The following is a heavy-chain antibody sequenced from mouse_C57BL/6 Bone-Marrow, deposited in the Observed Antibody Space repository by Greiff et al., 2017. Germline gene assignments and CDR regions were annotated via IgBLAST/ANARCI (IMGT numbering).Heavy chain of an antibody. CDR1: GYTFTSYW. CDR3: ARGRPHGRSTLGLGV. CDR2: IDPSDSYT. Sequence: QVQLQQPGAELVMPGASVKLSCKASGYTFTSYWMHWVKQRPGQGLEWIGEIDPSDSYTNYNQKFKGKSTLTVDKSSSTAYMQLSSLTSEDSAVYYCARGRPHGRSTLGLGVWGAGTTVTVSS. D-gene: IGHD1-1*01. J-gene: IGHJ1*01. V-gene: IGHV1-69*01.